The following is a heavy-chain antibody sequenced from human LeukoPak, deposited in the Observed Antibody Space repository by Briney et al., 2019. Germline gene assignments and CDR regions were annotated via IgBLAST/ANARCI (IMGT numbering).Heavy chain of an antibody. V-gene: IGHV1-8*01. J-gene: IGHJ3*02. Sequence: ASVKVSCKASGYTFTSYDINWVRQATGQGLEWMGWMNPNSGNTGYAQKFQGRVTMTRNTSISTAYMELSSLRSEDTAVYYCARGLVYYDSSGYYGDAFDIWGQGTMVTVSS. CDR1: GYTFTSYD. CDR3: ARGLVYYDSSGYYGDAFDI. D-gene: IGHD3-22*01. CDR2: MNPNSGNT.